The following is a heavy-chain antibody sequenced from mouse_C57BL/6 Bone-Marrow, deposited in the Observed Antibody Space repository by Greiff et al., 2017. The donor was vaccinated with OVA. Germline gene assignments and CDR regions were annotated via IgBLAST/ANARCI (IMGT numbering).Heavy chain of an antibody. D-gene: IGHD2-4*01. CDR2: IDPETGGT. J-gene: IGHJ4*01. CDR1: GYTFTDYE. Sequence: QVQLQRSGAELVRPGASVTLSCKASGYTFTDYEMHWVKQTPVHGLEWIGAIDPETGGTAYNQKFKGKAILTADKSSSTAYMELRSLTSEDSAVYYCTRGRLRRGYAMDYWGQGTSVTVSS. CDR3: TRGRLRRGYAMDY. V-gene: IGHV1-15*01.